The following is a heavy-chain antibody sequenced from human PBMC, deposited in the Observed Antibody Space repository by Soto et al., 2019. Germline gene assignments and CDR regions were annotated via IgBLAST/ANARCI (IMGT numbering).Heavy chain of an antibody. V-gene: IGHV1-69*08. J-gene: IGHJ5*02. Sequence: QVQLVQSGAEVKKTGSSVKVSCKASGDTFSTYTISWVRQAPGQGLEWMGRFIPILGIANYAQKFRGRVTITADKSTRTAYMELTSLRSEDTAVYYCARDVLSVAGPWGWFDPWGQGTLVTVSS. CDR3: ARDVLSVAGPWGWFDP. CDR1: GDTFSTYT. D-gene: IGHD6-19*01. CDR2: FIPILGIA.